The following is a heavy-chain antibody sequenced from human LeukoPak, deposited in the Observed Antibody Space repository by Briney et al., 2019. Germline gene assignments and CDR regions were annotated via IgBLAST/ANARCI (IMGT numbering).Heavy chain of an antibody. CDR1: GGSISGYY. CDR2: IYYSGST. Sequence: SETLSLTCTVSGGSISGYYWSWIRQPPGKGLEWIGFIYYSGSTSYNPSLKSRVTISVDTSKNQFSLKLSSVTAADTAVYYCARDLGSSWGAEYFQHWGQGTLVTVSS. J-gene: IGHJ1*01. D-gene: IGHD6-13*01. CDR3: ARDLGSSWGAEYFQH. V-gene: IGHV4-59*12.